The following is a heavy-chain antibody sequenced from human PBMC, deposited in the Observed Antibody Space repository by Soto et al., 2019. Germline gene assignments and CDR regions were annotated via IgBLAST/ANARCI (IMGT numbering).Heavy chain of an antibody. CDR3: TTLRDYYDSSGYYHVYFDY. J-gene: IGHJ4*02. CDR1: GFTFSNAW. D-gene: IGHD3-22*01. V-gene: IGHV3-15*01. CDR2: IKSKTDGGTT. Sequence: GGSLRLSCAASGFTFSNAWMSWVRQAPGKGLEWVGRIKSKTDGGTTDYAAPVKGRFTISRDDSKNTLYLQMNSLKTEDTAVYYCTTLRDYYDSSGYYHVYFDYWGQGALVTVSS.